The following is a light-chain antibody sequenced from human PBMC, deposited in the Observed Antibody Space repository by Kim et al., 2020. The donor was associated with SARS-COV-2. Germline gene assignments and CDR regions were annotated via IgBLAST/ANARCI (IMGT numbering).Light chain of an antibody. Sequence: SPGEIATRSCRASQRRTSSLAWYQPRPGQAPRLLIYHASTRATGIAARFSGSGSGTEFTLTISSPQSEDSAVYYGQQYNDWPPRTFGQGTKVDIK. CDR2: HAS. CDR3: QQYNDWPPRT. CDR1: QRRTSS. V-gene: IGKV3-15*01. J-gene: IGKJ1*01.